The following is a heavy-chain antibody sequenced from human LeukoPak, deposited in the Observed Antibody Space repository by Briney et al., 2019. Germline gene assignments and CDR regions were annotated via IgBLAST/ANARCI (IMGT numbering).Heavy chain of an antibody. Sequence: GGSLRLSCPASGFTFRSYTMHWVRPPPGRGLAGVAVISYDGSNNYYADSVKGRFTISRDNSKNMLYLQMNSLRAEDTAVYYCARGGRGPGDYFDLWGRGTLVTVSS. CDR1: GFTFRSYT. CDR3: ARGGRGPGDYFDL. CDR2: ISYDGSNN. D-gene: IGHD2-15*01. V-gene: IGHV3-30*04. J-gene: IGHJ2*01.